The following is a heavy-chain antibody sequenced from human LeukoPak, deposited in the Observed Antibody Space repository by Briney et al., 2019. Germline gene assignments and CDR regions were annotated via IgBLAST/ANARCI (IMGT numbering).Heavy chain of an antibody. Sequence: PGGSLRLSCAASGFTVSSYSMTWVRQVPGKGLEWVSSISSSGSYIDYADSVKGRFTISRDNSKKSLFLQMNSLRADDTAIYFCARSVGGSYQTYWYFDLWGRGTLVTVSS. CDR3: ARSVGGSYQTYWYFDL. D-gene: IGHD1-26*01. CDR1: GFTVSSYS. CDR2: ISSSGSYI. J-gene: IGHJ2*01. V-gene: IGHV3-21*01.